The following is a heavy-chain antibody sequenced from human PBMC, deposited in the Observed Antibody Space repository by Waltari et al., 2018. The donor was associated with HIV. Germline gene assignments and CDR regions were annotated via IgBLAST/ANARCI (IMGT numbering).Heavy chain of an antibody. Sequence: VELSESGPKVVKASETLSLTCHVSGLDIEKGYYWAWVRQSPGNGFEWIGTVHSRDGTKINLSLGDRVTLVLDSSANHFSLTLTDVTFADTAVYFCARRVYLRRGWLHPWGPGIPVTIS. CDR1: GLDIEKGYY. CDR3: ARRVYLRRGWLHP. J-gene: IGHJ5*02. D-gene: IGHD3-10*01. CDR2: VHSRDGT. V-gene: IGHV4-38-2*01.